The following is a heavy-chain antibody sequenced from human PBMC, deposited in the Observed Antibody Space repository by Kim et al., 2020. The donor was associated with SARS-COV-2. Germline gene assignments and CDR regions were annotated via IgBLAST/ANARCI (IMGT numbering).Heavy chain of an antibody. CDR1: GFTFSSYA. V-gene: IGHV3-64*01. J-gene: IGHJ6*02. CDR2: ISSNGGST. D-gene: IGHD3-10*01. Sequence: GGSLRLSCAASGFTFSSYAMHWVRQAPGKGLEYVSAISSNGGSTYYANSVKGRFTISRDNSKNTLYLQMGSLRAEDMAVYYCARPIMVRGVYYYGMDVWGQGTTVTVSS. CDR3: ARPIMVRGVYYYGMDV.